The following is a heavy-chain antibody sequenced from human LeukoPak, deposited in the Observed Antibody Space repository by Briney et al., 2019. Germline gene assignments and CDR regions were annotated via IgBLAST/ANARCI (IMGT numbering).Heavy chain of an antibody. D-gene: IGHD2-15*01. CDR3: ALSGIRKDYYFGMDV. J-gene: IGHJ6*02. CDR2: ITNRGDTV. V-gene: IGHV3-11*01. Sequence: GGSLRLSCAASGFTFSDYYMTWVRQAPGKGLEWLSYITNRGDTVFYADSVKGRFTVSRDNAKRSLYLQIESLRDDDTAVYHCALSGIRKDYYFGMDVWGQGTTVTVSS. CDR1: GFTFSDYY.